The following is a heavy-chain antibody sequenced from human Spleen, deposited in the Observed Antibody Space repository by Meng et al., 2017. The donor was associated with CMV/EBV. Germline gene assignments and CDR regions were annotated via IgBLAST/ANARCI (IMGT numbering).Heavy chain of an antibody. CDR1: GYSFTSYW. Sequence: GSLRLSCKGSGYSFTSYWIGWVRQMPGKGLEWMGIIYPGDSDTRYSPSFQGQVTISADKSISTAYLQWSSLKASDTAMYYCARHAAVAGRPFWRYWGQGTLVTVSS. D-gene: IGHD6-19*01. CDR3: ARHAAVAGRPFWRY. V-gene: IGHV5-51*01. CDR2: IYPGDSDT. J-gene: IGHJ4*02.